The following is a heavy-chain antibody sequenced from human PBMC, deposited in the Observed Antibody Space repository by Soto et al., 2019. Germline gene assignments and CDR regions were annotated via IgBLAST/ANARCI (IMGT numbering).Heavy chain of an antibody. CDR1: XYSFTSYR. Sequence: PGESLKXSCXRSXYSFTSYRSGWLRQMPEKGLEWMGIIYPGDSDTRYSPSFQGQVTISADKSTSTAHLQWSSLKASDTAMYYCARLGIGYDSSGYYYGLDPWGQGTLVTVSS. CDR2: IYPGDSDT. D-gene: IGHD3-22*01. CDR3: ARLGIGYDSSGYYYGLDP. J-gene: IGHJ5*02. V-gene: IGHV5-51*01.